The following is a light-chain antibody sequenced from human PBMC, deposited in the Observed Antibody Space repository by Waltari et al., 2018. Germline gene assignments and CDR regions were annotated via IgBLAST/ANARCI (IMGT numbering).Light chain of an antibody. V-gene: IGKV1-9*01. J-gene: IGKJ3*01. CDR1: QDISSY. CDR3: QQLHRYPPT. CDR2: TTS. Sequence: DIQLTQSPPFLSASVGDRVTISCRASQDISSYLAWYQHKVDKAPQLLIYTTSTLASGVPSRISGSGSGTDFTLTITSLQPDDFATYYCQQLHRYPPTFGPGTTVDVK.